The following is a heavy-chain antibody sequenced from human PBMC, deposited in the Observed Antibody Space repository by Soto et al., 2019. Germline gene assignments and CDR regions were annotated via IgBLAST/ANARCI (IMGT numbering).Heavy chain of an antibody. Sequence: QVQLQESGPGLVKPSQTLSLTCTVSGVSISSGGYYWTWIRQHPQKGLEWIGHIYYSGSTYYNPSLKSRVTLSVDPYKSQFCLKLSCVTAADTAVYYCAREYYYDSSGFDYWGQGTLVTVSS. D-gene: IGHD3-22*01. CDR2: IYYSGST. CDR3: AREYYYDSSGFDY. J-gene: IGHJ4*02. CDR1: GVSISSGGYY. V-gene: IGHV4-31*03.